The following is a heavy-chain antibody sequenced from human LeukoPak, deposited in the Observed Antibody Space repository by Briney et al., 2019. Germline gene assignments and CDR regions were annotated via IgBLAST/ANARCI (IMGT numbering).Heavy chain of an antibody. CDR3: ARGRLYGPDY. CDR1: GFTFSDYY. D-gene: IGHD4-17*01. J-gene: IGHJ4*02. CDR2: ISSSSSPI. Sequence: GGSLRLSCAASGFTFSDYYMTWIRQAPGKGLEWVSYISSSSSPIYYGDSVKGRFTISRDNAKNSLYLQMNSLRAEDTAVYYCARGRLYGPDYWGQGTLVTVSS. V-gene: IGHV3-11*04.